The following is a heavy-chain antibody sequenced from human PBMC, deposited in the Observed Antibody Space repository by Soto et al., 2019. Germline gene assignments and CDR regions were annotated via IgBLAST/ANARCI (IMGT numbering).Heavy chain of an antibody. D-gene: IGHD2-15*01. CDR3: ARRGGSGTHKYESLNMDV. CDR2: IYPGGSDT. J-gene: IGHJ6*02. Sequence: GESLKISCQGSGYSFSNHWIAWVRQMPGKGLEWMGIIYPGGSDTKYSPSFRGQVTFSADKSISTAYLQWSSLKASDSAMYYCARRGGSGTHKYESLNMDVWGQGTTVTVSS. V-gene: IGHV5-51*01. CDR1: GYSFSNHW.